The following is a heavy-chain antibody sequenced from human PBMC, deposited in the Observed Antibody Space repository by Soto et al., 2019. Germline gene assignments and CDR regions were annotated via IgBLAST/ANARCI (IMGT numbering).Heavy chain of an antibody. CDR1: GGSFSGYY. CDR2: INHSGST. CDR3: ARGQSSWRYGMDV. D-gene: IGHD6-13*01. V-gene: IGHV4-34*01. Sequence: SETLSLTCAVYGGSFSGYYWSWIRQPPGKGLEWIGEINHSGSTNYNPSLKSRVTISVDTSKNQFSLKLSSVTAADTAVYYCARGQSSWRYGMDVWGQGTTVTVSS. J-gene: IGHJ6*02.